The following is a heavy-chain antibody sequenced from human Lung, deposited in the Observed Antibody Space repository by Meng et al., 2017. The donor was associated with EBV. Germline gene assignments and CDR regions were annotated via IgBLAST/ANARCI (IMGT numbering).Heavy chain of an antibody. CDR2: IFYSGST. J-gene: IGHJ5*02. D-gene: IGHD3-10*01. V-gene: IGHV4-59*08. CDR3: ARHLYIMIRGYGFDP. CDR1: GGSISTYY. Sequence: QVQVQESGPGLVKPSDTLSLTCTVSGGSISTYYWGWIRQPPGKGLEWIGYIFYSGSTNYNPSLKSRVTISVDTSKNQFSLKLTSVTAADTAVYYCARHLYIMIRGYGFDPWGQGTLVTVSS.